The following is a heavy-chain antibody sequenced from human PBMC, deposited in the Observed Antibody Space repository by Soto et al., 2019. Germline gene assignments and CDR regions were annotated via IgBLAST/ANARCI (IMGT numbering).Heavy chain of an antibody. CDR3: ARRVIIAAAVLAFNGMDV. J-gene: IGHJ6*02. CDR1: GGTFSSYA. Sequence: QVQLVQSGAEVKKPGSSVKVSCKASGGTFSSYAISWVRQAPGQGLEWMGGIIPIFGTANYAQKFQGRVTITADKSPSTAYMELSSLRSEDTAVYYCARRVIIAAAVLAFNGMDVWGQGTTVTVSS. V-gene: IGHV1-69*06. CDR2: IIPIFGTA. D-gene: IGHD6-13*01.